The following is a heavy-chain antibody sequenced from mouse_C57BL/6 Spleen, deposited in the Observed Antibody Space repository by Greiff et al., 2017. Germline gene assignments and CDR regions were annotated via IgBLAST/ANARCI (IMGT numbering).Heavy chain of an antibody. CDR2: INPNNGGT. J-gene: IGHJ2*01. CDR3: ASVYYEGY. D-gene: IGHD2-4*01. Sequence: VQLQQSGPELVKPGASVKISCKASGYTFTDYYMNWVKQSHGKSLEWIGDINPNNGGTSYNQKFKGKATLTVDKSSSTAYMELRSLTSEDSAVYYCASVYYEGYWGQGTTLTVSS. V-gene: IGHV1-26*01. CDR1: GYTFTDYY.